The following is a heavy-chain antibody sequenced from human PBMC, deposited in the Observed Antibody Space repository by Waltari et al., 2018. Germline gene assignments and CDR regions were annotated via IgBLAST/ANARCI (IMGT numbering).Heavy chain of an antibody. CDR3: ARAAAHYYYYMDV. Sequence: QVQLVESGGGVVQPGRSLRLSCAASGFTFSSYGMHWVSQAPGKGLEWVAVISYDGSNKYYADSVKGRFTISRDNSKNTLYLQMNSLRAEDTAVYYCARAAAHYYYYMDVWGKGTTVTVSS. D-gene: IGHD6-13*01. V-gene: IGHV3-30*03. CDR2: ISYDGSNK. CDR1: GFTFSSYG. J-gene: IGHJ6*03.